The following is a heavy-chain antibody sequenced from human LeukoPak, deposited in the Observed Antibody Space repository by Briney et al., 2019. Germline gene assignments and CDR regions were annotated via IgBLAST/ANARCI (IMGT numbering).Heavy chain of an antibody. V-gene: IGHV1-8*01. CDR2: MNPNSGNT. J-gene: IGHJ4*02. CDR1: GYTFTSYD. Sequence: ASVKVSCKASGYTFTSYDINWVRQATGQGLEWMGWMNPNSGNTGYAQKFQGRVTMTRNTSISTAYMELSSLRSEDTAVYYCAREVAGGVYFDYWGQGTLVTVSS. CDR3: AREVAGGVYFDY. D-gene: IGHD6-19*01.